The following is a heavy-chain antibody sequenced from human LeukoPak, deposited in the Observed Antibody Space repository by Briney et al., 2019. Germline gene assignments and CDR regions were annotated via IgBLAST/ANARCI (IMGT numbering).Heavy chain of an antibody. J-gene: IGHJ3*02. D-gene: IGHD1-26*01. Sequence: GASVKVSCKASGYTFTGHYMHWVRQAPGQGLEWMGRINPNSGGANYAQKFQGRVTMTRDTSISTAYMELSGLRSDDTAVYYCARDRDVGSTDDAFDIWGQGTRVIVSS. CDR2: INPNSGGA. CDR3: ARDRDVGSTDDAFDI. CDR1: GYTFTGHY. V-gene: IGHV1-2*06.